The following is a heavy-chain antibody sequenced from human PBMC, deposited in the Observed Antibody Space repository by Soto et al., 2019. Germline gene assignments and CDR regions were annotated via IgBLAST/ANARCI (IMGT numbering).Heavy chain of an antibody. CDR2: INAGNGNT. Sequence: QVQLVQSGAEVKKPGASVKVSCKASGYTFTSYAMHWVRQAPGQRLEWMGWINAGNGNTKYSQKFQGRVTITRDTSASTAYMELSSPRSEDTAVYYCARDRGHYGSDEYYFDYWGQGTLVTVSS. CDR3: ARDRGHYGSDEYYFDY. CDR1: GYTFTSYA. V-gene: IGHV1-3*01. J-gene: IGHJ4*02. D-gene: IGHD3-10*01.